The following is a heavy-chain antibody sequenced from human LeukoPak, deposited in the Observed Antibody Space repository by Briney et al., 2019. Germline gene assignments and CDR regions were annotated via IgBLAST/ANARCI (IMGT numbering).Heavy chain of an antibody. J-gene: IGHJ5*02. V-gene: IGHV4-39*07. CDR2: IYYSGST. Sequence: PSETLSLTCTVSGGSISSSSYYWGWIRQPPGEGLEWIGSIYYSGSTYYNPSLKSRVTISVDTSKNQFSLKLSSVTAADTAVYYCARVFMVRGVNAQFDPWGQGTLVTVSS. CDR1: GGSISSSSYY. CDR3: ARVFMVRGVNAQFDP. D-gene: IGHD3-10*01.